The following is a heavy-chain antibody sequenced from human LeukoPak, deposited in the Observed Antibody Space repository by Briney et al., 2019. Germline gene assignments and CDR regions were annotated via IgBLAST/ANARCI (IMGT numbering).Heavy chain of an antibody. V-gene: IGHV3-74*01. J-gene: IGHJ3*02. CDR3: ARDPMYYDILTGYLPRDAFDI. CDR1: GFTFSSYW. Sequence: GGSLRLSCAASGFTFSSYWMHWVRQAPGKGLVWVSRINSDGSSTSYADSVKGRFTISRDNAKNTLYLQMNSLRAEDTAVYYCARDPMYYDILTGYLPRDAFDIWGQGTMVTVSS. CDR2: INSDGSST. D-gene: IGHD3-9*01.